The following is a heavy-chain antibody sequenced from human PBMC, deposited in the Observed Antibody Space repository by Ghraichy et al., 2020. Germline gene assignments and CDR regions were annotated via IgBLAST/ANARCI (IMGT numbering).Heavy chain of an antibody. CDR1: GFTFSSYS. J-gene: IGHJ6*02. Sequence: GGSLRLSCAASGFTFSSYSMNWVRQAPGKGLEWVSSISSSSSYIYYADSVKGRFTISRDNAKNSLYLQMNSLRAEDTAVYYCARDQGSGYYDYIWGSYRPHYYYYYGMDVWGQGTTVTVSS. CDR2: ISSSSSYI. D-gene: IGHD3-16*02. CDR3: ARDQGSGYYDYIWGSYRPHYYYYYGMDV. V-gene: IGHV3-21*01.